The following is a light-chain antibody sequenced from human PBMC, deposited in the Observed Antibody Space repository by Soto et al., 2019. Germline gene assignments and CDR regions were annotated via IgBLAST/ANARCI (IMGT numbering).Light chain of an antibody. CDR1: QSVSSY. CDR3: QQRSNWVT. V-gene: IGKV3-11*01. J-gene: IGKJ4*01. Sequence: ENVLTQSPATLSLSPGERATLSCRASQSVSSYLAWYQQKPGQAPRLLIYDASNRATGIPARFSGSGSGTDFTLTISSLEPEDFAVYYCQQRSNWVTFGGGTKVEIK. CDR2: DAS.